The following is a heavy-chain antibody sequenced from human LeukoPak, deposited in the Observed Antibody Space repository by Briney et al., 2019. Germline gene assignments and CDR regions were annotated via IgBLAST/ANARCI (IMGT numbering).Heavy chain of an antibody. Sequence: SETLSLTCTVSGGSISSSSYYWGWIRQPPGKGLEWIGSIYYSGSTYYNPSLKSRVTISVDTSKNQFSLKLSSVTAADTAVYYCARSPQEQQLVRGFDYWGQGTLVTVSS. D-gene: IGHD6-13*01. CDR3: ARSPQEQQLVRGFDY. V-gene: IGHV4-39*01. CDR2: IYYSGST. CDR1: GGSISSSSYY. J-gene: IGHJ4*02.